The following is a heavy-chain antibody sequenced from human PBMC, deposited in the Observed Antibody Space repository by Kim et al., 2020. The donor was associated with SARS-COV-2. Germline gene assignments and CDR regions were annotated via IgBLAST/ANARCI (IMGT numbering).Heavy chain of an antibody. CDR1: GGSISSGSYY. Sequence: SETLSLTCTVSGGSISSGSYYWSWIRQPAGKGLEWIGRIYTSGSTNYNPSLKSRVTISVDTSKNQFSLKLSSVTAADTAVYYCASTYYDILTGYYIGAFDIWGQGTMVTVSS. J-gene: IGHJ3*02. CDR2: IYTSGST. CDR3: ASTYYDILTGYYIGAFDI. D-gene: IGHD3-9*01. V-gene: IGHV4-61*02.